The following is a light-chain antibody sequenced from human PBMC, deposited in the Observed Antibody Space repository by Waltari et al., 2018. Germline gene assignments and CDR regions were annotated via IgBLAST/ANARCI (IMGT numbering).Light chain of an antibody. J-gene: IGKJ1*01. Sequence: DIQMPQSPSSLSASVGDTVTITCRASQSISNWLDLYQQKPGKAPKLLIYKASSLQSGVPSRFSGSGSGTEFTLTISSLQPEDFATYYCLQYSSSPWTFGQGTKVEIK. CDR1: QSISNW. CDR3: LQYSSSPWT. V-gene: IGKV1-12*01. CDR2: KAS.